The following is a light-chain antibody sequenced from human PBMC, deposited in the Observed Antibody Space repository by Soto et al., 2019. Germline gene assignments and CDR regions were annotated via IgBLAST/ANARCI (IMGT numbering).Light chain of an antibody. Sequence: DIQMTQSPSTLSASVGDRVTITCRASQSISSWLAWYQQKPGKAPKLLIYAASTLQSGVPSRFGGSGSGTDFTLTISSLQPEDVATYFCQKYNSAPLTFGGGTKVDI. CDR1: QSISSW. V-gene: IGKV1-27*01. CDR2: AAS. J-gene: IGKJ4*01. CDR3: QKYNSAPLT.